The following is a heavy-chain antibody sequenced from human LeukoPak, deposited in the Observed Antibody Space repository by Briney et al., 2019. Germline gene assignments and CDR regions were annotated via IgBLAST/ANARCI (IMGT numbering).Heavy chain of an antibody. CDR2: INPNSGGT. D-gene: IGHD6-13*01. CDR1: GYTFTGYY. CDR3: ARGDHGYSSSWWFAFDI. J-gene: IGHJ3*02. Sequence: ASVKVSCKASGYTFTGYYMHWVRQAPGQGLEWMGWINPNSGGTNYAQKFQGWVTMTRDTSISTAYMELSSLRSEDTAVYYCARGDHGYSSSWWFAFDIWGQGTMVTVSS. V-gene: IGHV1-2*04.